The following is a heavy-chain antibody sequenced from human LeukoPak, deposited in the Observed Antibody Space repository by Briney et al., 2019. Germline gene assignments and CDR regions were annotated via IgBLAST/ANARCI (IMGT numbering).Heavy chain of an antibody. CDR3: ARADYDILTGSFDY. Sequence: GGSLRLSCAASGFTFSSYSMNWVRQAPGKGLEWVSSISSSSSYIYYADSVKGRFTISRDNAKNSLYLQMNSLRDEDTAVYYWARADYDILTGSFDYWGQGTLVTVSS. CDR1: GFTFSSYS. D-gene: IGHD3-9*01. J-gene: IGHJ4*02. CDR2: ISSSSSYI. V-gene: IGHV3-21*01.